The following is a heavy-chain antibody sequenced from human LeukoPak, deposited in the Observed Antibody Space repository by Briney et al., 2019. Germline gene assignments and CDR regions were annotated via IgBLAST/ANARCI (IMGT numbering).Heavy chain of an antibody. D-gene: IGHD5-24*01. Sequence: SETLSLTCSVSGGSISSGSYYWTWIRQPAGKGLEWIGRIYTSGSTNYNPSLKSRVTISVDTSKNQFSLKLSSVTAADTAVYYCARDRGDGYIIQWGQGTLVTVSS. V-gene: IGHV4-61*02. CDR3: ARDRGDGYIIQ. CDR1: GGSISSGSYY. J-gene: IGHJ4*02. CDR2: IYTSGST.